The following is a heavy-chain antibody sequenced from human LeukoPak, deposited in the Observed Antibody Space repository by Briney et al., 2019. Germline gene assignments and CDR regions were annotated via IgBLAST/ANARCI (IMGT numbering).Heavy chain of an antibody. V-gene: IGHV1-3*01. CDR3: AREERIAAAYPPRNWFDP. CDR2: INAGNGNT. CDR1: GYTFTSYA. Sequence: ASVKVSCKASGYTFTSYAMHWVRQAPGQRLEWMGWINAGNGNTKYSQKFQGRVTITRDTSASTAYMELSSPRSEDTAVYYCAREERIAAAYPPRNWFDPWGQGTLVTVSS. D-gene: IGHD6-13*01. J-gene: IGHJ5*02.